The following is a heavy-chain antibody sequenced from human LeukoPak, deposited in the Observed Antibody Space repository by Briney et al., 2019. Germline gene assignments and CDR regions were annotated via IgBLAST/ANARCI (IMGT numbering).Heavy chain of an antibody. J-gene: IGHJ3*01. D-gene: IGHD2-2*01. CDR2: IPYDGSKK. CDR1: GFTFSDYA. V-gene: IGHV3-30*09. Sequence: GRSLRLSCTASGFTFSDYAMHWVRQAPGKGLEWVAIIPYDGSKKYYADSVKGRFAISRDNSKNTLYLQMNSLRAEDTAVYYCARAGDCSGTDCYRAFNVWGRGTMVTVSS. CDR3: ARAGDCSGTDCYRAFNV.